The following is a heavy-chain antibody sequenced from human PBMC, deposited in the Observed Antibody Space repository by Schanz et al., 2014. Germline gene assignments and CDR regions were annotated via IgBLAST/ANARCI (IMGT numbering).Heavy chain of an antibody. J-gene: IGHJ6*02. D-gene: IGHD7-27*01. CDR2: ISDSGDST. Sequence: QVQLVDSGGGLVKPGGSLRLSCAASGFTFSDYYMTWIRQAPGKGLEWVSDISDSGDSTHYADSVKGRFTISRDNAKNSLFLQMNSLSAEDTAVYYCARDNDMLIGNVNGDDYYHAMDVWGPGTTVTVSS. CDR1: GFTFSDYY. CDR3: ARDNDMLIGNVNGDDYYHAMDV. V-gene: IGHV3-11*01.